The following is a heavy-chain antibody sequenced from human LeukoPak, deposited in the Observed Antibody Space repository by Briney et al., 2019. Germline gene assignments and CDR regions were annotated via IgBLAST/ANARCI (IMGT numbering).Heavy chain of an antibody. CDR1: RYTFTGYY. CDR2: INPNSGGT. Sequence: GASVKVSCRASRYTFTGYYMHWVRQAPGQGLEWMGWINPNSGGTNYAQEFQGRVTMTRDTSISTAYLALSRLRSDDTAVYYCTRSFIAGGSFYFDYWGQGTLVTVSS. D-gene: IGHD2-15*01. CDR3: TRSFIAGGSFYFDY. V-gene: IGHV1-2*02. J-gene: IGHJ4*02.